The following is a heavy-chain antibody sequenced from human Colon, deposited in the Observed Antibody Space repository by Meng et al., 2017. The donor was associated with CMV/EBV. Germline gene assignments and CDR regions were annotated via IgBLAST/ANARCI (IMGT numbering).Heavy chain of an antibody. CDR1: GFTFSDYF. J-gene: IGHJ3*01. V-gene: IGHV3-72*01. Sequence: EWQLVEAGGDLVQPGGSLRFSCVVSGFTFSDYFMDWVRQAPGKGLEWVGRSGRKVDGYTTEYAASVKGRFRISRDASKDSLYLQMDSLKSEDTAVYYCVRGSRGFDLWGQGTMVTVSS. CDR3: VRGSRGFDL. CDR2: SGRKVDGYTT.